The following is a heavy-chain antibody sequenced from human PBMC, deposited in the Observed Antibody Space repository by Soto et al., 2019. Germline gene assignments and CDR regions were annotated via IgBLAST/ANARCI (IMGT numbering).Heavy chain of an antibody. Sequence: PGGSLRLSCAASGLGFSSHPMSWVRKAPERGLEWVSGISDSGGLTYNADSVKGRFTISRDNSKNTLYLQMNSLRAEDTALYYCARRAFGSSRSFDIWGEGTILTVSS. J-gene: IGHJ3*02. CDR1: GLGFSSHP. CDR3: ARRAFGSSRSFDI. V-gene: IGHV3-23*01. D-gene: IGHD6-6*01. CDR2: ISDSGGLT.